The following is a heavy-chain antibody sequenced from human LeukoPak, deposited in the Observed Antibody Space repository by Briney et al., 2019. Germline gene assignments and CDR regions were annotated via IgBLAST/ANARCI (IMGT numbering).Heavy chain of an antibody. Sequence: PGGSLRLSCTASGFTFSNAWMSWVRQVPGKGLEWVGRIKRKSDGGTTDHAAPVKGRFTISRDDSKNTLYLQMNSLKSEDTAVYYCTTELDVRPNHYWGQGTLVTVSS. V-gene: IGHV3-15*01. J-gene: IGHJ4*02. CDR2: IKRKSDGGTT. D-gene: IGHD1-14*01. CDR1: GFTFSNAW. CDR3: TTELDVRPNHY.